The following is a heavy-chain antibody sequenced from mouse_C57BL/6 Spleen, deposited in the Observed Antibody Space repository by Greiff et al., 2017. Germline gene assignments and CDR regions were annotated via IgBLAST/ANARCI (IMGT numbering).Heavy chain of an antibody. CDR1: GFTFSSYA. CDR2: ISDGGSYT. V-gene: IGHV5-4*03. D-gene: IGHD2-5*01. CDR3: ARYSSWYFDV. Sequence: EVMLVESGGGLVKPGGSLKLSCAASGFTFSSYAMSWVRQTPEKRLEWVATISDGGSYTYYPDNVKGRFTISRDNAKKNLYLQMSHLKSEDTAMYYCARYSSWYFDVWGTGTTVTVSS. J-gene: IGHJ1*03.